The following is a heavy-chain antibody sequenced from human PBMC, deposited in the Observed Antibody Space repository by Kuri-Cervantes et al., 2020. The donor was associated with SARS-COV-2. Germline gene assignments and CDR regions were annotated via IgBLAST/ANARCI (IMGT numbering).Heavy chain of an antibody. CDR1: AFTISSYG. Sequence: GGSLRLSCEASAFTISSYGMHWVRQAPGKGLEWVAGIWFDGSYQYYGDSVKGRFTISRDTSKNTLFLEMNSLTVDDTAVYYCARAFRSSWSSYFDYWGQGTLVTVSS. V-gene: IGHV3-33*01. CDR3: ARAFRSSWSSYFDY. J-gene: IGHJ4*02. CDR2: IWFDGSYQ.